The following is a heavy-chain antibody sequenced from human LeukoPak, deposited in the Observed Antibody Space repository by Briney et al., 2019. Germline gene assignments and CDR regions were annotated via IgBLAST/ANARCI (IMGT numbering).Heavy chain of an antibody. Sequence: PVKASCKPSGHTFTNHFILWLRQAPGERLEWMGLINPNDGSTCYAHHYQARVIITRDTSKSSVYMELSNLKSEDTAVYYCARDGRHNWNDLYFHDSGQGALGTVCS. CDR2: INPNDGST. CDR1: GHTFTNHF. J-gene: IGHJ4*02. V-gene: IGHV1-46*01. CDR3: ARDGRHNWNDLYFHD. D-gene: IGHD1-20*01.